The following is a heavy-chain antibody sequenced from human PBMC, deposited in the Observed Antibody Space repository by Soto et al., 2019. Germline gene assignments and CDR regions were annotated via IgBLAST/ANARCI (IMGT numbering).Heavy chain of an antibody. Sequence: QVQLVESGGGVVQPGRSLRLSCAASGFTFSSYGMHWVRQAPGKGLEWVDLISFDGSNTYYADSVKGRFTISRDNSQNTLYLQMHSLRAEDTSLYYCGAGQFFSDYWGQGTLVPVSS. J-gene: IGHJ4*02. D-gene: IGHD6-19*01. V-gene: IGHV3-30*03. CDR1: GFTFSSYG. CDR3: GAGQFFSDY. CDR2: ISFDGSNT.